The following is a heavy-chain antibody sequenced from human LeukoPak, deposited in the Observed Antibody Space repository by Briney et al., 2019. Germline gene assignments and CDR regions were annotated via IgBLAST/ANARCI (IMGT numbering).Heavy chain of an antibody. Sequence: PGGSLRLSCSASGFTFNNFAMRWVRQAPGKGLEWVSAISGSGGSTYYADSVKGRFPISRDNSKNTLYLQMNSLRAEDTALYYCARAYAGWFREAYYFDYWGQGTLVTVSS. D-gene: IGHD3-10*01. V-gene: IGHV3-23*01. CDR3: ARAYAGWFREAYYFDY. CDR1: GFTFNNFA. J-gene: IGHJ4*02. CDR2: ISGSGGST.